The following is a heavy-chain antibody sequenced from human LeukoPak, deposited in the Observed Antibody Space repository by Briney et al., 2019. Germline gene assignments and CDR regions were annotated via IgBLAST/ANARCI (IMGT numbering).Heavy chain of an antibody. J-gene: IGHJ5*02. CDR1: GGSISSYY. V-gene: IGHV4-34*01. CDR2: INHSGST. Sequence: SETLSLTCTVSGGSISSYYWSWIRQPPGKGLEWIGEINHSGSTNYNPSLKSRVTISVDTSKNQFSLKLSSVTAADTAVYYCARVPLLITMVRGALGGWFDPWGQGTLVTVSS. CDR3: ARVPLLITMVRGALGGWFDP. D-gene: IGHD3-10*01.